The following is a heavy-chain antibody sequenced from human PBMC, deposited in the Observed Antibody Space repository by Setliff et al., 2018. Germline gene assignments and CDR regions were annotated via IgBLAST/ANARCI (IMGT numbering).Heavy chain of an antibody. J-gene: IGHJ4*02. CDR3: ARETPIHMSGYYYVKIDY. V-gene: IGHV1-8*02. CDR1: GYTFINYE. D-gene: IGHD3-22*01. Sequence: ASVKVSCKASGYTFINYEINWVRQATGQGLEWMGGMNPNNGNTGYAQKFQGRVTMTRNTSISTAYMELRSLRSDDTAVYYCARETPIHMSGYYYVKIDYWGQGTLVTVSS. CDR2: MNPNNGNT.